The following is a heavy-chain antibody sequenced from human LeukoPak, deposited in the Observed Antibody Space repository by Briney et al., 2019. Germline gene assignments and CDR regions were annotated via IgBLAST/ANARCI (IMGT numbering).Heavy chain of an antibody. CDR2: MNPNSGNT. Sequence: ASVKVSCKASGYTFTSYDINWVRQATGQGLEWMGWMNPNSGNTGYAQKFQGRVTMTRNTSISTAYMELSSLRSEDTAVYYCARGRGYDSSGYYQNWFDPWGQGTLVTVSS. J-gene: IGHJ5*02. CDR1: GYTFTSYD. CDR3: ARGRGYDSSGYYQNWFDP. V-gene: IGHV1-8*01. D-gene: IGHD3-22*01.